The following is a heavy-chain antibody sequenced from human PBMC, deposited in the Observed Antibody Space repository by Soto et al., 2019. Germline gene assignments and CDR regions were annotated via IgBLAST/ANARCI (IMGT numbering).Heavy chain of an antibody. D-gene: IGHD3-16*01. CDR1: GFTFSSYA. CDR2: ISGSGGST. CDR3: AKVRVYDYVWGSYDPYGMDV. V-gene: IGHV3-23*01. Sequence: GGSLRLSCAASGFTFSSYAMSWVRQAPGKGLEWVSAISGSGGSTYYADSVKGRFTISRDNSNNTLYLQMNSLRAEDTAVYYCAKVRVYDYVWGSYDPYGMDVWGQGTTVTVSS. J-gene: IGHJ6*02.